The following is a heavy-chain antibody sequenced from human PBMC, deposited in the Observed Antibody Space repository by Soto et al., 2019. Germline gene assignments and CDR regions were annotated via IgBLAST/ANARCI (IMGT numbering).Heavy chain of an antibody. V-gene: IGHV4-39*01. CDR2: IYYSGST. Sequence: SETLSLTCTVSGGSISSSSYTWVWMRQPPGKGLEWIGSIYYSGSTYYNPSLNSRVTVSVDTSKNQFSLKVTSVTAADTAVYYCARLHGYCISSSCHGHYAMDVWGQGTTVTVSS. CDR1: GGSISSSSYT. CDR3: ARLHGYCISSSCHGHYAMDV. J-gene: IGHJ6*02. D-gene: IGHD2-2*01.